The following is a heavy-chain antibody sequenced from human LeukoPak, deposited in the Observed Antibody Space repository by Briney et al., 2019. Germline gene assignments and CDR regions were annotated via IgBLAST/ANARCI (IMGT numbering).Heavy chain of an antibody. Sequence: SETLSLTCTVSGVSITNYYWSWIRRPPGKGLEWIGYIYYSGSTNYNPSLKSRVTISVDTSKNQFSLKLSSVTAADTAVYYCARDLVNGAFDIWGQGTMVTVSS. CDR3: ARDLVNGAFDI. V-gene: IGHV4-59*01. J-gene: IGHJ3*02. CDR1: GVSITNYY. D-gene: IGHD4-23*01. CDR2: IYYSGST.